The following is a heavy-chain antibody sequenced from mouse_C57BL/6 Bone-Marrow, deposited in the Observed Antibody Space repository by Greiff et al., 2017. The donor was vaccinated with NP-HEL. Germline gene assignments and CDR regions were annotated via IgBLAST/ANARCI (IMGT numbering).Heavy chain of an antibody. CDR2: IDPSDSYT. CDR3: ARGGTTVVDQDWYFDV. Sequence: VQLQQPGAELVMPGASVKLSCKASGYTFTSYWMHWVKQRPGQGLEWIGEIDPSDSYTNYNQKFKGKSTLTVDKSSSTAYMQLSSLTSEDSAVYYCARGGTTVVDQDWYFDVWGTGTTVTVSS. D-gene: IGHD1-1*01. CDR1: GYTFTSYW. V-gene: IGHV1-69*01. J-gene: IGHJ1*03.